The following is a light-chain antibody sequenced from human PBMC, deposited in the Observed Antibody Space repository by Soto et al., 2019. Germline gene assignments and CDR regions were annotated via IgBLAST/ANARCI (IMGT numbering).Light chain of an antibody. V-gene: IGKV3-15*01. Sequence: EIVMTQSPATLSVSPGERATLSCRASQSVSTNLAWYQQKPAQAPRILIYGASTRATGIPARFSGSGSGTEFTLTISRLQSEDFAVYYCQQYNNWPPYTFGQGTKLEIK. J-gene: IGKJ2*01. CDR3: QQYNNWPPYT. CDR1: QSVSTN. CDR2: GAS.